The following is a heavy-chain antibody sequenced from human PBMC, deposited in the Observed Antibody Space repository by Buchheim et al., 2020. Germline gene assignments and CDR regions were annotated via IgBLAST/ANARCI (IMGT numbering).Heavy chain of an antibody. D-gene: IGHD3-10*01. V-gene: IGHV4-31*02. CDR3: AREISDYYGSGTHRVFDS. CDR1: GGSVDGVPHH. CDR2: IFYSGST. Sequence: QVQLQESGPGLVKPSQTLSLTCIVSGGSVDGVPHHWNWVRQYPGKGLEWLGYIFYSGSTYYSPSLRSRVSISVDTSKNQFSLKLSSVTAADTAIYYCAREISDYYGSGTHRVFDSWGQGTL. J-gene: IGHJ4*02.